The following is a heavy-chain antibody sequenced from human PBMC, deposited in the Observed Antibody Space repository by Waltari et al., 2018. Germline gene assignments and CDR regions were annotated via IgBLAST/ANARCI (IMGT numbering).Heavy chain of an antibody. CDR2: IKSQTDGGKT. J-gene: IGHJ4*02. Sequence: EVQLVESGGGLVKPGGSLRLSCAASGFTFSNAWMSWVRQAPGKGLEWVGRIKSQTDGGKTEDAAPVKVSLTSSRDDSKNTLYLQMNGLKIEDTAVYYCARDRRSIYGLDCWGQGTLVTVSS. CDR3: ARDRRSIYGLDC. CDR1: GFTFSNAW. V-gene: IGHV3-15*01. D-gene: IGHD2-2*01.